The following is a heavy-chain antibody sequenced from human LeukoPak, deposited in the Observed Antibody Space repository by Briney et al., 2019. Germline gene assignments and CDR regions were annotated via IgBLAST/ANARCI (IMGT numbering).Heavy chain of an antibody. D-gene: IGHD6-19*01. J-gene: IGHJ4*02. CDR3: AKSKLSAPTLSSGWYLGYFDY. V-gene: IGHV3-23*01. CDR2: ISGIGGST. CDR1: GFTFSSYG. Sequence: GGSLRFSCAASGFTFSSYGMSVVRQAPRRGLEWGSAISGIGGSTYYADSVKGRFTISRDNSKTTLYLQMNSLRAEDTAVYYCAKSKLSAPTLSSGWYLGYFDYWGQGTLVTVSS.